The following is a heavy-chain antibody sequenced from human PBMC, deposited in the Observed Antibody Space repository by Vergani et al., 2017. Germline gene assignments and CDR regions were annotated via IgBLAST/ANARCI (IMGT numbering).Heavy chain of an antibody. CDR2: IKQDGSEK. J-gene: IGHJ4*02. V-gene: IGHV3-7*03. CDR3: AKGPYDYYDSSGYYQGYFDY. Sequence: EVQLVESGGGLVQPGGSLRLSCAASGFTFSSYWMSWVRQAPGKGLEWVANIKQDGSEKYYVDSVKGRFTISRDNAKNSLYLQMNSLRAEDTALYYCAKGPYDYYDSSGYYQGYFDYWGQGTLVTVSS. CDR1: GFTFSSYW. D-gene: IGHD3-22*01.